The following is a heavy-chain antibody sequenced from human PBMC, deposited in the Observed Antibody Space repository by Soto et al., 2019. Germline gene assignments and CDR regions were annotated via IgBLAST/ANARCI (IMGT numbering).Heavy chain of an antibody. CDR2: ISTYSGDT. CDR3: ARHHGPTTSENWFDP. CDR1: GYTFFTHD. Sequence: ASVKVSCKASGYTFFTHDISWVRQAPGQGLEWMGWISTYSGDTKYAQKFQGRVTMTTDTSTTTAYLELRSLRSDDTAVYYCARHHGPTTSENWFDPWGQGTLVTVSS. D-gene: IGHD5-12*01. J-gene: IGHJ5*02. V-gene: IGHV1-18*01.